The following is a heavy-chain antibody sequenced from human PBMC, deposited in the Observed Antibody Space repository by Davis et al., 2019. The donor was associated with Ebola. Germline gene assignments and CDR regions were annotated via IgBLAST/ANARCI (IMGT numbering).Heavy chain of an antibody. CDR3: ARAFEVGATTNIPFDY. CDR1: GFTFSSYA. CDR2: ISSSSSYI. D-gene: IGHD1-26*01. V-gene: IGHV3-21*01. Sequence: GESLKISCAASGFTFSSYAMSWVRQAPGKGLEWVSSISSSSSYIYYADSVKGRFTISRDNAKNSLYLQMNSLRAEDTAVYYCARAFEVGATTNIPFDYWGQGTLVTVSS. J-gene: IGHJ4*02.